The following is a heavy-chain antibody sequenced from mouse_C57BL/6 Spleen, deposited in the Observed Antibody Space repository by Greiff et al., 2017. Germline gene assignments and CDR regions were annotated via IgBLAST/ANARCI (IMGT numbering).Heavy chain of an antibody. Sequence: QVQLKESGAELAQPGASVKLSCTASGYTFTSYWMHWVKQRPGQGLGWIGYINPSSGYTKYNQKFQDKATLTADKSSSTAYMQLSSLTDEDSAVYYCARWNGTHYYAMDYWGQGTSGTVSS. CDR1: GYTFTSYW. J-gene: IGHJ4*01. CDR2: INPSSGYT. V-gene: IGHV1-7*01. CDR3: ARWNGTHYYAMDY.